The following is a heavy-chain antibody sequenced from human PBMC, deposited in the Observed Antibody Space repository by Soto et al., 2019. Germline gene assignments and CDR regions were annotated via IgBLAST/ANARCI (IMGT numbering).Heavy chain of an antibody. CDR1: GGSISSGGYY. CDR3: AKTGPYDILTYWYFDL. CDR2: IYYSGST. J-gene: IGHJ2*01. V-gene: IGHV4-31*03. D-gene: IGHD3-9*01. Sequence: SETLSLTCTVSGGSISSGGYYWSWIRQHPGKGLEWIGYIYYSGSTYYNPSLKSRVTISVDTSKNQFSLKLSSVTAADTAVYYCAKTGPYDILTYWYFDLWGRGTLVTVSS.